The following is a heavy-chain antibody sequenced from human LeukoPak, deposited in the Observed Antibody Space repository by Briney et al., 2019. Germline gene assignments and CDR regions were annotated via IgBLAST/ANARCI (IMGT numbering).Heavy chain of an antibody. CDR3: AKDGRVRGSCYFDY. V-gene: IGHV3-23*01. Sequence: PGGSLRLSCAASGFTFSSYGMSWVRQAPGKGLEWVSGISGSGGSTYYADSVKGRFTISRDNSKNTMYLQMNSLRVEDTAVYYCAKDGRVRGSCYFDYWGQGTLVTVSS. CDR2: ISGSGGST. J-gene: IGHJ4*02. D-gene: IGHD1-26*01. CDR1: GFTFSSYG.